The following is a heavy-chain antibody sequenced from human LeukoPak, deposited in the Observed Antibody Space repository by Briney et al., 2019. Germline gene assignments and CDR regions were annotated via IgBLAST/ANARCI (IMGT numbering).Heavy chain of an antibody. Sequence: GASVKVSCKTSGYTFNTYGIAWVRQAPGQGLEWMGWISAYNGDTNYAQNVQDRVTMTTDTSTTTAYMELRSLRSDDTAVYYCARGGSLHDSGNHYLSWFDPWGQGTLVTVSS. J-gene: IGHJ5*02. CDR3: ARGGSLHDSGNHYLSWFDP. V-gene: IGHV1-18*01. CDR1: GYTFNTYG. CDR2: ISAYNGDT. D-gene: IGHD3-22*01.